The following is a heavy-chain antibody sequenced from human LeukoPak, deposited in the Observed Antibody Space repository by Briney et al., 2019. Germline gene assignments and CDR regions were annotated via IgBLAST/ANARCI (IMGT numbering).Heavy chain of an antibody. CDR3: ARYYGSGKKFDY. CDR1: GGSISSGGYY. Sequence: PSQTLSLTCTVSGGSISSGGYYWSWIRQHPGKGLEWIGYIYYSGSTYYNPSLKSRVSISVDKSKNQFSLKLSSVTAADTAVYYCARYYGSGKKFDYWGQGTLVTVSS. J-gene: IGHJ4*02. D-gene: IGHD3-10*01. V-gene: IGHV4-31*03. CDR2: IYYSGST.